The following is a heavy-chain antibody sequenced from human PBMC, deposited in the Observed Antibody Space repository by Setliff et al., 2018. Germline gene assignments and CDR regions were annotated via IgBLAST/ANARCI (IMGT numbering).Heavy chain of an antibody. CDR2: IKQDGSDK. D-gene: IGHD5-12*01. V-gene: IGHV3-7*01. CDR3: ARGGTFRYFDF. Sequence: GGSLRLSCAASGFIFSTYWMSWVRQAPGKGLEWVANIKQDGSDKYYVDSVKGRFTISRDNAKNSLYLQMNSLRAEDTAVYYCARGGTFRYFDFWGQGAPVTVSS. CDR1: GFIFSTYW. J-gene: IGHJ4*02.